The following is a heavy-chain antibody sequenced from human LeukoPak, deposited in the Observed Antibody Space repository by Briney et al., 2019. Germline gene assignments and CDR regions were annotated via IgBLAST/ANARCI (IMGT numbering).Heavy chain of an antibody. CDR1: GGSISSSSYY. V-gene: IGHV4-39*07. CDR2: IYYSGST. CDR3: ARDALGLGIDY. D-gene: IGHD7-27*01. J-gene: IGHJ4*02. Sequence: PSETLSLTCTVSGGSISSSSYYWGWIRQPPGKGLEWIGSIYYSGSTYYNPSLKSRVTISVDTSKNQFSLKLSSVTAADTAVYYCARDALGLGIDYWGQGTLVTVSS.